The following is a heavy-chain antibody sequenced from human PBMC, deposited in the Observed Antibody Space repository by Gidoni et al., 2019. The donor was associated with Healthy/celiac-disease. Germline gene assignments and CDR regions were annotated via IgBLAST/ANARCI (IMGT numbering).Heavy chain of an antibody. CDR3: AKDGKRWLQFYFDY. J-gene: IGHJ4*02. CDR1: GFTFSSYG. D-gene: IGHD5-12*01. V-gene: IGHV3-30*18. CDR2: ISYDGSNK. Sequence: QVQLVESGGGVVQPGRSLRLSCAASGFTFSSYGMHWVRQAPGKGLEWVAVISYDGSNKYYADSVKGRFTISRDNSKNTLYLQMNSLRAEDTAVYYCAKDGKRWLQFYFDYWGQGTLVTVSS.